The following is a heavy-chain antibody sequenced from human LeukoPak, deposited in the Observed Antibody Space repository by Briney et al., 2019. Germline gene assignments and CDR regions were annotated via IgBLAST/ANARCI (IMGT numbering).Heavy chain of an antibody. J-gene: IGHJ4*02. CDR1: GFTFSSYS. V-gene: IGHV3-21*01. D-gene: IGHD2-15*01. CDR2: ISSSSSYI. Sequence: PGGSLRLSCAASGFTFSSYSMNWVRQAPGKGLEWVSSISSSSSYIYYADSVKGRFTISRDNAKNSLYLQMNSLRAEDTAVYYCRISHNPHLPPFDYWGQGTLVTVSS. CDR3: RISHNPHLPPFDY.